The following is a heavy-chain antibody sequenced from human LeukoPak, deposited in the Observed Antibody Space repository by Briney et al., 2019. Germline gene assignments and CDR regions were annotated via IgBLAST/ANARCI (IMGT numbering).Heavy chain of an antibody. CDR3: ARGGLDLDAFDI. J-gene: IGHJ3*02. Sequence: ASETLSLTCTVSGGSISSYYWSWIRQPAGKGLEWIGRIYTSGSTNYNPSLKSRVTMSVDTSKNQFSLKLGSVTAADTAVYYCARGGLDLDAFDIWGQGTMVTVSS. CDR1: GGSISSYY. V-gene: IGHV4-4*07. D-gene: IGHD3/OR15-3a*01. CDR2: IYTSGST.